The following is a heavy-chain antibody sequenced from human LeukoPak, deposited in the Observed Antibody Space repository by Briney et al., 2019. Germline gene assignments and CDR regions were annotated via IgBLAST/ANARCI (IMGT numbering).Heavy chain of an antibody. CDR3: AKARAGAGTFWLDY. Sequence: PGGSLRLSCVASGFTFSSYAMHWVRQAPGKGLEWVAVISYDGTKKEYTDSVQGRFTNSRDNSENTLDLQMNSLRAEDTAVYYCAKARAGAGTFWLDYWGQGTLVTVSS. J-gene: IGHJ4*02. CDR1: GFTFSSYA. V-gene: IGHV3-30*04. D-gene: IGHD6-13*01. CDR2: ISYDGTKK.